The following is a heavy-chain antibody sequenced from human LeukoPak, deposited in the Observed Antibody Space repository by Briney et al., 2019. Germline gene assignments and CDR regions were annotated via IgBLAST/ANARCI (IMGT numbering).Heavy chain of an antibody. CDR1: GFSFDDYT. V-gene: IGHV3-9*01. D-gene: IGHD3-10*01. J-gene: IGHJ4*02. Sequence: PGGSLRLSCSASGFSFDDYTMHWVRQAPGMGLEWVSSIFWDSSKVAYADSVKGRFTISRDNAKNSLYLQMNSLKTEDTAVYYCTTAYYYGSGTRDYWGQGTLVTVSS. CDR2: IFWDSSKV. CDR3: TTAYYYGSGTRDY.